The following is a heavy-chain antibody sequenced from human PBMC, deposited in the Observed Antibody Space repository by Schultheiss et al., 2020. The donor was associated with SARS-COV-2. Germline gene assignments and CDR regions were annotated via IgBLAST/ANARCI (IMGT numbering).Heavy chain of an antibody. CDR2: IRSKANSYAT. CDR3: ARLNAQTDN. V-gene: IGHV3-73*01. D-gene: IGHD1-1*01. Sequence: GGSLRLSCAASGFTFSSYAMSWVRQAPGKGLEWVGRIRSKANSYATAYAASVKGRFTISRDDSKNTAYLQMNSLKTEDTAVYYCARLNAQTDNWGQGTLVTVSS. CDR1: GFTFSSYA. J-gene: IGHJ4*02.